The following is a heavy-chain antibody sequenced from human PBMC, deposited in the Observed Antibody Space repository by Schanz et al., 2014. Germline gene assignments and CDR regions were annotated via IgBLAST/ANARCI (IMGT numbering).Heavy chain of an antibody. CDR2: MNPDSGNT. J-gene: IGHJ3*02. CDR3: ARGTMPGTFDI. D-gene: IGHD1-1*01. V-gene: IGHV1-8*01. CDR1: GYTFTSYD. Sequence: QVQLVQSGAEVKKPGSSVKVSCKASGYTFTSYDFNWVRQAPGQGLEWMGWMNPDSGNTGYAQNFQGRVTFTADKSTSTAYMELSSLRYEDTALYYCARGTMPGTFDIWGQGTMVTVSS.